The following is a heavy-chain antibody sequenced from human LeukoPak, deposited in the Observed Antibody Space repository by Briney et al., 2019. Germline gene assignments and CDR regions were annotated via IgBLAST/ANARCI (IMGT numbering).Heavy chain of an antibody. CDR2: ISGSGDAA. CDR3: AKLRGLSSSSEDNWFDP. J-gene: IGHJ5*02. CDR1: GFTFTSYG. V-gene: IGHV3-23*01. Sequence: GGSLRLSCVASGFTFTSYGMSWVRQAPGKRLEWVSGISGSGDAAYYADSVKGRFTISRDNSKNTLYLQMNSLRAEETAVYYCAKLRGLSSSSEDNWFDPWGQGTLVTVSS. D-gene: IGHD6-6*01.